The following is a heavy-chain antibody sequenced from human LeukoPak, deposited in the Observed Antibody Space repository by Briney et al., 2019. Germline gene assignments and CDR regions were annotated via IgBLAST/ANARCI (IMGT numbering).Heavy chain of an antibody. CDR3: AKGIMAYSSSWFDY. V-gene: IGHV3-23*01. D-gene: IGHD6-13*01. J-gene: IGHJ4*02. CDR1: GFTFSSYA. Sequence: GGSLRLSCAASGFTFSSYAMSWVRQAPGKGLEWVSAISGSGGSTYYADSVKGRFTISRDNSKNTLYLQMNSLRADDTAVYYCAKGIMAYSSSWFDYWGQGTLVTVSS. CDR2: ISGSGGST.